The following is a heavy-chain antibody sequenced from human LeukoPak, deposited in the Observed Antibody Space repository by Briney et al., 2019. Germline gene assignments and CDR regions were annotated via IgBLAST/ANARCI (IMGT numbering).Heavy chain of an antibody. D-gene: IGHD5-18*01. J-gene: IGHJ4*02. Sequence: GGSLRLSCAASGFTFGSYWMSWVRQAPGKGLEWVANIKQDGSEKYYVDSVKGRFTISRDNAKNSLYLQMNSLRAEDTAVYYCARVPGYTSGRGTIDSWGQGTLVTVSS. V-gene: IGHV3-7*03. CDR2: IKQDGSEK. CDR1: GFTFGSYW. CDR3: ARVPGYTSGRGTIDS.